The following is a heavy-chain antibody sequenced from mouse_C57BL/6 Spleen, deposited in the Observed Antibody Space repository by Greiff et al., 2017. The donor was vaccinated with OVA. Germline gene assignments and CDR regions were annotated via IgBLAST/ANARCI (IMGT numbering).Heavy chain of an antibody. CDR2: IYPGDGDT. J-gene: IGHJ3*01. CDR3: ASYDYYGSSQAWFAY. Sequence: VKLMESGAELVKPGASVKISCKASGYAFSSYWMNWVKQRPGKGLEWIGQIYPGDGDTNYNGKFKGKATLTADKSSSTAYMQLSSLTSEDSAVYFCASYDYYGSSQAWFAYWGQGTLVTVSA. V-gene: IGHV1-80*01. CDR1: GYAFSSYW. D-gene: IGHD1-1*01.